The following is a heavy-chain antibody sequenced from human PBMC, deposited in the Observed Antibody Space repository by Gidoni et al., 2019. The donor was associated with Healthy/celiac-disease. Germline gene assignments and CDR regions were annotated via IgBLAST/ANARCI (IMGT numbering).Heavy chain of an antibody. CDR1: GLSFSSYR. J-gene: IGHJ3*02. V-gene: IGHV3-30*18. CDR2: ISYDGSNK. CDR3: AKDELRYFDWLGSDAFDI. Sequence: QVQPVEHGGGVVQPGRSRRFSRAASGLSFSSYRMHWVRQAPGKGLEWVAVISYDGSNKYYADSVKGRFTISRDNSKDSLYLQMNSLRAEDTAVYYCAKDELRYFDWLGSDAFDIWGQGTMVTVSS. D-gene: IGHD3-9*01.